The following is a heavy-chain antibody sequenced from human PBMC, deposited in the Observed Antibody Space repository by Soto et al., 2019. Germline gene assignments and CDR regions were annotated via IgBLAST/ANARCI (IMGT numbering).Heavy chain of an antibody. CDR3: ASSGSYRLDY. Sequence: GGSLRLSCAASGITFSNYNMNWVRQAPGKGLEWVSYISSSSSSKYYADSVKGRFTISRDNGENSLYLQINSLRDEDTAVYYCASSGSYRLDYWGQGTLVTVSS. J-gene: IGHJ4*02. D-gene: IGHD1-26*01. CDR2: ISSSSSSK. CDR1: GITFSNYN. V-gene: IGHV3-48*02.